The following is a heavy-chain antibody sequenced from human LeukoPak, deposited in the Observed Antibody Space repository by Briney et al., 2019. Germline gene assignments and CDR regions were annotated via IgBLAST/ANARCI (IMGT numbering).Heavy chain of an antibody. CDR2: ISYSGST. CDR3: ARLHCSSPSCHTNWFDP. D-gene: IGHD2-2*01. J-gene: IGHJ5*02. Sequence: PSETLSLTCTVSGASISNFYWSWIRQPPGKGLEWIGDISYSGSTNYNPSLKSRVTMSVDTSKNQFSLKLRSVTAADTAVYYCARLHCSSPSCHTNWFDPWGQGTLVTVSS. CDR1: GASISNFY. V-gene: IGHV4-59*01.